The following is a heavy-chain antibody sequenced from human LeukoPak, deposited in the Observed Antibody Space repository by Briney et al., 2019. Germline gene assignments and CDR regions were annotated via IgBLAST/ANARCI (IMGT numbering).Heavy chain of an antibody. CDR1: GGSISSYY. D-gene: IGHD4-17*01. CDR3: ARGVWYGDYNAFDI. Sequence: PSETLSLTCTVSGGSISSYYWSWIRQPAGKGLEWIGRIYTSGSTNYNPSPKSRVTMSVDTSKNQFSLKLSSVTAADTAVYYCARGVWYGDYNAFDIWGQGTMVTVSS. CDR2: IYTSGST. V-gene: IGHV4-4*07. J-gene: IGHJ3*02.